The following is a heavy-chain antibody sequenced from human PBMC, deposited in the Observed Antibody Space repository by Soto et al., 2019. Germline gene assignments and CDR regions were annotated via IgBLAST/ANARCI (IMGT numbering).Heavy chain of an antibody. V-gene: IGHV3-21*01. CDR1: GFTFSSYS. CDR3: ARDRAVLLWFGEFPDAFEI. J-gene: IGHJ3*02. D-gene: IGHD3-10*01. Sequence: KPGGSLRLSCAASGFTFSSYSMNWVRQAPGKGLEWVSSISSSSSYIYYADSVKGRFTISRDNAKNSLYLQMNSLRAEDTAVYYCARDRAVLLWFGEFPDAFEIWGQGTMVTVSS. CDR2: ISSSSSYI.